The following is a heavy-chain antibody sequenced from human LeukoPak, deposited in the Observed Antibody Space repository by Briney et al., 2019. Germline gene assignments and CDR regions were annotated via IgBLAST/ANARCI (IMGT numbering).Heavy chain of an antibody. D-gene: IGHD4-23*01. V-gene: IGHV4-59*05. J-gene: IGHJ4*02. CDR3: VRVTVVRGYYFDY. CDR2: IYYSGST. CDR1: EFTVSSNY. Sequence: GSLRLSCTASEFTVSSNYMSWVRQPPGKGLEWIGSIYYSGSTYYNPSLKSRVTISVDTSKNQFSLKLSSVTAADTAVYYCVRVTVVRGYYFDYWGQGTLVTVSS.